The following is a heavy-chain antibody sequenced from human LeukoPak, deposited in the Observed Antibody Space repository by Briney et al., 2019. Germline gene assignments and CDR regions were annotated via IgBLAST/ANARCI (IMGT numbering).Heavy chain of an antibody. CDR3: AKGRVVAGTKTLGYHWFDP. CDR2: INPNTGGA. Sequence: GASVKVSCKASGYTFSNYYMHGVRQAPGQGLEWMGWINPNTGGAKYAQKFQGRLTMTRDTSINTVYMGLGRLRSDDTAVYFCAKGRVVAGTKTLGYHWFDPWGQGTLVTVSS. V-gene: IGHV1-2*02. D-gene: IGHD6-19*01. J-gene: IGHJ5*02. CDR1: GYTFSNYY.